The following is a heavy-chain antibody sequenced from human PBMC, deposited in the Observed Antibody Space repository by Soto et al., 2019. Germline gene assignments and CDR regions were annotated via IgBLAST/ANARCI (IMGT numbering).Heavy chain of an antibody. V-gene: IGHV3-30*18. Sequence: PGGSLRLSCAASGFTFSSYGMHWVRQAPGKGLEWVAVISYDGSNKYYADSVKGRFTISRDNSKNTLYLQMNSLRAEDTAVYYCAKTYDYVWGSPYNWFDPWGQGTLVTVSS. CDR2: ISYDGSNK. CDR3: AKTYDYVWGSPYNWFDP. D-gene: IGHD3-16*01. CDR1: GFTFSSYG. J-gene: IGHJ5*02.